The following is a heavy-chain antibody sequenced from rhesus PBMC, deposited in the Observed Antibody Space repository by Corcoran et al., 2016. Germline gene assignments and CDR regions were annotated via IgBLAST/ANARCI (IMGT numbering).Heavy chain of an antibody. D-gene: IGHD1-1*01. V-gene: IGHV4S14*01. J-gene: IGHJ3*01. CDR3: ASPLRSWNYVAFDF. Sequence: QVQLQESGPGLVKPSETLSLTCAVSGGSISGYYYWSWIRQPPGKGLEWIGSIDGSGGSNYLNPSLKSRVTLSVDTSKNEFSVKLSSVTAADTAVYYCASPLRSWNYVAFDFWGQGLRVTVSS. CDR1: GGSISGYYY. CDR2: IDGSGGSN.